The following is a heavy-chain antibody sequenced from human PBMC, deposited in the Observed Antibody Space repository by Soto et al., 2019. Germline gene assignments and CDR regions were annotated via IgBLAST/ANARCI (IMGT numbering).Heavy chain of an antibody. D-gene: IGHD3-3*01. J-gene: IGHJ6*02. V-gene: IGHV3-33*01. Sequence: QVQVVESGGGVVQPGRSLRLSCAASGFTFSSFGMHWVRQAPGKGLAWVSLIWYDGSKKSYGDSVKGRFTISTDNSRNTVYLQMNSLRADDTAVYYCARDASYYSLWSGYYPSRNGMDVWGQGTTVTVSS. CDR1: GFTFSSFG. CDR3: ARDASYYSLWSGYYPSRNGMDV. CDR2: IWYDGSKK.